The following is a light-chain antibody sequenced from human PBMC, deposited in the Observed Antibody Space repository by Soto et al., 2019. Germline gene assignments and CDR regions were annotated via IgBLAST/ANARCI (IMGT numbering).Light chain of an antibody. Sequence: FVLTQSPGTLSLSPGERATLSCRASQTVRNNCLAWYQQKPGQAPRLLIYDASSRATGIPDRFSGGGSGTDFTLTISRLEPEDFALYYCHQFSSYPLTFGGGTKVEIK. CDR2: DAS. CDR3: HQFSSYPLT. CDR1: QTVRNNC. V-gene: IGKV3-20*01. J-gene: IGKJ4*01.